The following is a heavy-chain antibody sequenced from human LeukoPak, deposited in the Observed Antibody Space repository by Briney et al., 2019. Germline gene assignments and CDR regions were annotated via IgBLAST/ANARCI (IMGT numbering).Heavy chain of an antibody. CDR2: INGDGSST. CDR1: GFTFSRNW. J-gene: IGHJ1*01. Sequence: GGSLRLSCEASGFTFSRNWMHWVRQAPGKGLVWVSRINGDGSSTSYADSVKGRFTVSRDNAKNTLYLQMNSLRAEDTAVYYCSGAYYHPTGDWGRGTLVTVSS. V-gene: IGHV3-74*01. CDR3: SGAYYHPTGD. D-gene: IGHD1-26*01.